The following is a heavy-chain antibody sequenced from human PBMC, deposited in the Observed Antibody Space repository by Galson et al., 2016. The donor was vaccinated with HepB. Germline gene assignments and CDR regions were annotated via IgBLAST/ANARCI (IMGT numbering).Heavy chain of an antibody. J-gene: IGHJ4*02. CDR3: ARGFRKFDTDGYFLDY. Sequence: SETLSLTCTVSSGSNSSSYYWGWIRQSPGKGLEWIGSVHYRGATSYNPSLKSRLALSVDTPKNQFSLKLNSVTAADTAVYYCARGFRKFDTDGYFLDYWAQGTLVTVSS. CDR2: VHYRGAT. CDR1: SGSNSSSYY. D-gene: IGHD3-22*01. V-gene: IGHV4-39*01.